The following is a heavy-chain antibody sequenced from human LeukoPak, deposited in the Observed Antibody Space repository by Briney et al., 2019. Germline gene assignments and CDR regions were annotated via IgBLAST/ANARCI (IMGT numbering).Heavy chain of an antibody. CDR1: GGTFSSYA. D-gene: IGHD3-10*01. J-gene: IGHJ5*02. CDR2: IIPIFGTA. CDR3: ANSRGMVRGVIGYWFDP. V-gene: IGHV1-69*13. Sequence: SVKVSCKASGGTFSSYAISWVRQAPGQGLEWMGGIIPIFGTANYAQKFQGRVTITADESTSTAYMELSSLRSEDTAVYYCANSRGMVRGVIGYWFDPWGQGTLVTVSS.